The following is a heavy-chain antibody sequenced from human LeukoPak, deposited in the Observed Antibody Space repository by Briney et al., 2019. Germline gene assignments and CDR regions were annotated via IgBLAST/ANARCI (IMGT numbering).Heavy chain of an antibody. CDR1: GYTFTGYY. CDR2: INPNSGGT. V-gene: IGHV1-2*02. Sequence: VASVKVSCKASGYTFTGYYMHWVRRAPGQGLEWMGWINPNSGGTNYAQKFQGRVTMTRDTSISTAYMELSRLRSDDTAVYYCARVRYYYGSGSYYSIDYWGQGTLVTVSS. J-gene: IGHJ4*02. D-gene: IGHD3-10*01. CDR3: ARVRYYYGSGSYYSIDY.